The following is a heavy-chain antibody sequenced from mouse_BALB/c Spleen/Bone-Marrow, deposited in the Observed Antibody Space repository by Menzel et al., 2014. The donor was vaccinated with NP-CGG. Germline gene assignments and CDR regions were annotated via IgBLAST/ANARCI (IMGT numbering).Heavy chain of an antibody. CDR1: GYSFTSYW. V-gene: IGHV1-5*01. D-gene: IGHD2-14*01. J-gene: IGHJ1*01. CDR2: IYPGNSDT. CDR3: TRWRYADWYFDV. Sequence: EVKLMESGTVLARPGASVKMSCKASGYSFTSYWMHWIKQRPGQGLEWIGAIYPGNSDTSYKQKFKGKAKLTAVTSASTAYMELSSLKNEDSAVYYGTRWRYADWYFDVRGAGTTVTVSS.